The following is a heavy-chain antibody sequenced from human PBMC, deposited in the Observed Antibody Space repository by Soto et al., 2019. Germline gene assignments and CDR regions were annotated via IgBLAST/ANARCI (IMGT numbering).Heavy chain of an antibody. V-gene: IGHV5-51*01. CDR2: IYPGDSDT. CDR1: GYSFTSYW. CDR3: ARPFYYDSSGYYFFDY. D-gene: IGHD3-22*01. Sequence: GESLKISCKGSGYSFTSYWIGWVRQMPGKGLEWMGIIYPGDSDTRYSPSFQGQVTISADKSISTAYLQWSSLKASDTAMYYCARPFYYDSSGYYFFDYWGQGALVTVSS. J-gene: IGHJ4*02.